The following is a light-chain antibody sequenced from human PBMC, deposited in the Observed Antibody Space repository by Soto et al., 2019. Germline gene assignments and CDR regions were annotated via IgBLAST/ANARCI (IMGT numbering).Light chain of an antibody. CDR2: AAS. V-gene: IGKV1-8*01. J-gene: IGKJ1*01. CDR3: QQYYSYSWT. CDR1: QGISSY. Sequence: AIRMTQSPSSFSASTGDRVTITCRASQGISSYLAWYQQKPGKAPKLLIYAASTLQSGVPSRFSGSGSGTDFTLTISCLRSEDFATYYCQQYYSYSWTFGQGTKVDIK.